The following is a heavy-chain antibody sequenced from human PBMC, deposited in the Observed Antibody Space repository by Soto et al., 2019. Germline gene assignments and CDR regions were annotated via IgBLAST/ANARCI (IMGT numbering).Heavy chain of an antibody. J-gene: IGHJ4*02. Sequence: GASVKVSCKASGYTFTSHYMHWVRQAPGQGLEWMGLINPSAGSTSYADSVKGRFTISRDNAKNSLYLQMNSLRAEDTAVYYCARGNALYDYWGQGTLVTVSS. CDR1: GYTFTSHY. CDR3: ARGNALYDY. CDR2: INPSAGST. V-gene: IGHV1-46*04. D-gene: IGHD2-2*01.